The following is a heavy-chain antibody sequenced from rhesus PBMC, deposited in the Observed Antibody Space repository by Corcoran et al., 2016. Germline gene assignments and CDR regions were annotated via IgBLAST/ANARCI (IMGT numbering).Heavy chain of an antibody. CDR2: INGNRVRT. J-gene: IGHJ5-1*01. Sequence: QVQLQGSGPGLVKPSETLSLTCAVSGGSFSSYWWSWIRQSPGKGLEWIGQINGNRVRTNSTPARKGRVTFAKGASKTQFSLRLSSVTAADPAVDYCARSFLNRFDVWGPGVLVTVSS. CDR3: ARSFLNRFDV. CDR1: GGSFSSYW. V-gene: IGHV4-80*01.